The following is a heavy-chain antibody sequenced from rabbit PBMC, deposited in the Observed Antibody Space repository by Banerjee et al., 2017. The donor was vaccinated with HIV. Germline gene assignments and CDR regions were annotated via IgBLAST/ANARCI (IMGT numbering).Heavy chain of an antibody. V-gene: IGHV1S45*01. CDR1: GFSFSSSYC. Sequence: QEQLEESGGDLVKPEGSLTLTCTASGFSFSSSYCICWVRQAPGKGLEWIGCIGTGSGSTYYASWAKGRFTISKTSSTTVTLQMTSLTAADTATYFCARESGYDGYVGLWGQGTLVTV. D-gene: IGHD6-1*01. CDR2: IGTGSGST. J-gene: IGHJ4*01. CDR3: ARESGYDGYVGL.